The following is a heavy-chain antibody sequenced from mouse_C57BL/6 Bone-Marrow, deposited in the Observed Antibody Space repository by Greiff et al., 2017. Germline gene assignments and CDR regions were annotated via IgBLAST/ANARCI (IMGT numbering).Heavy chain of an antibody. Sequence: VMLVESGGGLVQPGGSLKLSCAASGFTFSDYGMAWVRQAPRKGPEWVAFISNLAYSIYYADTVTGRFTISRENAKNTLYLEMSSLRSEDTAMYYCARARDDYGFAYWGQGTLVTVSA. J-gene: IGHJ3*01. CDR3: ARARDDYGFAY. V-gene: IGHV5-15*01. D-gene: IGHD2-4*01. CDR2: ISNLAYSI. CDR1: GFTFSDYG.